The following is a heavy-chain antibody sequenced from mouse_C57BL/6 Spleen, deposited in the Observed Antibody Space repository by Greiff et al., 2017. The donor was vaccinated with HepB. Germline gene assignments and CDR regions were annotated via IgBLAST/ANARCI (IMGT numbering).Heavy chain of an antibody. D-gene: IGHD1-1*01. J-gene: IGHJ2*01. Sequence: VQLQQSGAELVKPGASVKLSCKASGYTFTSYWMHWVKQRPGRGLEWIGRIDPNSGGTKYNEKFKSKATLTVDKPSSTAYMQLSSLTAEDSAVYYCARNPSHLYGSSYFDYWGQGTTLTVSS. V-gene: IGHV1-72*01. CDR1: GYTFTSYW. CDR2: IDPNSGGT. CDR3: ARNPSHLYGSSYFDY.